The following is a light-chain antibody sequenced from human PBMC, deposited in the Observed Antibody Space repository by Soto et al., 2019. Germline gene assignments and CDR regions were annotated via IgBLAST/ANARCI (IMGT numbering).Light chain of an antibody. CDR2: AAS. CDR3: QQSYSPLRT. J-gene: IGKJ2*01. V-gene: IGKV1-39*01. Sequence: DIQMTQSPSSLSASVGDSVTITCRASQSIDTYLNWYRQRPGKAPELLIYAASSLQSGVPSRFSGSGSGTDFTLTISSLEFGDSATYYGQQSYSPLRTFGQGTKLEIK. CDR1: QSIDTY.